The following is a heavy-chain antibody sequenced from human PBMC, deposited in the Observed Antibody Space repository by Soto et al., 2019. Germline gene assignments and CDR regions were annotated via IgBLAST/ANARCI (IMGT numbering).Heavy chain of an antibody. CDR3: AALRYFDWLNPYYYYGMDV. CDR2: IVVGSGNT. D-gene: IGHD3-9*01. J-gene: IGHJ6*02. V-gene: IGHV1-58*02. CDR1: GFTFTSSA. Sequence: QMQLVQSGPEVKKPGTSVKVSCKASGFTFTSSAMQWVRQARGQRLEWIGWIVVGSGNTNYAQKFQERVTITRDMSTSTAYMELSSLRSEDTAVYYCAALRYFDWLNPYYYYGMDVWGQGTTVTVSS.